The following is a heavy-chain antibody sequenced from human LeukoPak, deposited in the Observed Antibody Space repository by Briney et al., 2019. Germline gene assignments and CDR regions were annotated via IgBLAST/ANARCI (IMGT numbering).Heavy chain of an antibody. Sequence: SETLSLTCTVSGGSISSYYWSWIRQPPGKGLEWIGYIYYSGSTNYNPSLESRVTISVDTSKNQFSLKLSSVTAADTAVYYCASYGYSGYDYVNYWGQGTLVTVSS. J-gene: IGHJ4*02. CDR1: GGSISSYY. CDR3: ASYGYSGYDYVNY. V-gene: IGHV4-59*08. CDR2: IYYSGST. D-gene: IGHD5-12*01.